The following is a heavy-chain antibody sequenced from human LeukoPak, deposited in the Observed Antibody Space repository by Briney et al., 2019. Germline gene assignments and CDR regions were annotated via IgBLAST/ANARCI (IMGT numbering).Heavy chain of an antibody. CDR2: IYYSGST. J-gene: IGHJ4*02. Sequence: PSETLSLTCTVSGGSISSGDYYWSWIRQPPGKGLEWIGYIYYSGSTYYNPSLKSRVTISVDTSKNQFSLKLSSVPAADTAVYYCARAPSRSYALFDYWGQGTLVTVSS. V-gene: IGHV4-30-4*01. D-gene: IGHD2-2*01. CDR1: GGSISSGDYY. CDR3: ARAPSRSYALFDY.